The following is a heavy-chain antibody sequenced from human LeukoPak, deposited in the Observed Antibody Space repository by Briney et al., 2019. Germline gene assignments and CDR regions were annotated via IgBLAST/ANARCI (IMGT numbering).Heavy chain of an antibody. D-gene: IGHD6-13*01. J-gene: IGHJ3*02. CDR2: IYSGGST. V-gene: IGHV3-53*01. CDR1: GFTFSSYA. Sequence: GGSLRLSCAASGFTFSSYAMSWVRQAPGKGLEWVSVIYSGGSTYYADSVKGRFTISRDNSKSTLYLQMNSLRAEDTAVYYCARDLRIAAAGTGDAFDIWGQGTMVTVSS. CDR3: ARDLRIAAAGTGDAFDI.